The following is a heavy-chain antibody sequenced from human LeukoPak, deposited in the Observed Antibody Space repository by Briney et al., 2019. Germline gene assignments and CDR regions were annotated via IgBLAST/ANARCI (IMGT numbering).Heavy chain of an antibody. CDR1: GGSISSYA. Sequence: SETLSLTCTVSGGSISSYAWSWIRQPPGKGLEWIRSIYYSGSTNYNPSLKSRVTMSVDTSKNQFSLKLSSVTAADTAVYYCARHGGESIVAMILHAFDIWGQGTRVTVSS. CDR2: IYYSGST. V-gene: IGHV4-59*08. D-gene: IGHD5-12*01. CDR3: ARHGGESIVAMILHAFDI. J-gene: IGHJ3*02.